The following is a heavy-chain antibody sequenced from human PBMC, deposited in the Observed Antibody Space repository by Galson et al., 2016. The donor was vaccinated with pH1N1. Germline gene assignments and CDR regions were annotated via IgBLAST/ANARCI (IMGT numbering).Heavy chain of an antibody. CDR3: ARDDSQDPGLWLDP. CDR1: GGSISPHY. Sequence: SETLSPTRTVSGGSISPHYWNWIRQPLGKGLEWIGYIYYSGNTKYNPSLKSRVTISVDTSKNQFSLSLNSVTAADTAVYYCARDDSQDPGLWLDPWGQGTLVTVSS. D-gene: IGHD3-22*01. CDR2: IYYSGNT. V-gene: IGHV4-59*11. J-gene: IGHJ5*02.